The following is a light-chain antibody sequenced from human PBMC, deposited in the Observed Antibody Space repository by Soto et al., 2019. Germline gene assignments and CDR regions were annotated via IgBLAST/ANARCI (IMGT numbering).Light chain of an antibody. CDR2: SAS. CDR3: QKYNSALT. V-gene: IGKV1-27*01. CDR1: QDISNY. J-gene: IGKJ5*01. Sequence: DIQMTQSPSSLSASVGDRITNTCRASQDISNYLAWYQQKPGKVPKLLIYSASTLQSGVPSRFSGSGSGTDFTLTISSLQPEDVATYFCQKYNSALTFGQGTRLEIK.